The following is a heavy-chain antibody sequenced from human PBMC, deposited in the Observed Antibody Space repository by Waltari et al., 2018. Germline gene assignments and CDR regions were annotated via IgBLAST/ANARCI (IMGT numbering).Heavy chain of an antibody. J-gene: IGHJ4*02. D-gene: IGHD5-12*01. CDR2: ISPEDGQT. CDR3: ATVGATIDFDY. V-gene: IGHV1-69-2*01. CDR1: GYTFTDYY. Sequence: EVQLVQSGAEVKKPGATVKISCKVSGYTFTDYYMHWVQQAPGKGLEWMGLISPEDGQTNSAEKFQGRVTITAETSTDTAYMELSSLRSEDTAVYYCATVGATIDFDYWGQGTLVTVSS.